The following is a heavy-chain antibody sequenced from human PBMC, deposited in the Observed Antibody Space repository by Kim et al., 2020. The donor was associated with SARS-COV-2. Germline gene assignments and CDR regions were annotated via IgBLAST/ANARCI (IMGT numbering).Heavy chain of an antibody. Sequence: GGSLRLSCAASGFTFSSYAMSWVRQAPGKGLEWVSAISGSGGSTYYADSVKGRFTISRDNSKNTLYLQMNSLRAEDTAVYYCAKDFRYGSGSVYYYYYGMDVWGQGTTVTVSS. CDR1: GFTFSSYA. CDR2: ISGSGGST. CDR3: AKDFRYGSGSVYYYYYGMDV. D-gene: IGHD3-10*01. J-gene: IGHJ6*02. V-gene: IGHV3-23*01.